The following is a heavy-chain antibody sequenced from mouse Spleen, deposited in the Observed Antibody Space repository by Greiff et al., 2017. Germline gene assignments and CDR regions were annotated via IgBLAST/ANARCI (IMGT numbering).Heavy chain of an antibody. J-gene: IGHJ1*01. CDR3: ARTGTGYFDV. Sequence: QVQLQQSGPELVKPGASVKISCKASGYSFTSYYIHWVKQRPGQGLEWIGWIYPGSGNTKYNEKFKGKATLTEDTSSSTAYMQLSSLTSEDSAVYYCARTGTGYFDVWGAGTTVTVSS. CDR2: IYPGSGNT. V-gene: IGHV1-66*01. CDR1: GYSFTSYY. D-gene: IGHD4-1*01.